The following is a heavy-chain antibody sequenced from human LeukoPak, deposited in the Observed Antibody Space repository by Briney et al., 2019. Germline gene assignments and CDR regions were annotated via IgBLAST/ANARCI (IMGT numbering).Heavy chain of an antibody. CDR1: GYSISSGYY. Sequence: SETLSLTCTVSGYSISSGYYWGWIRQPPGKGLEWIGSIYHSGSTYYNPSLKSRVTISVDTSKNQFSLKLSSVTAAHTAVYYCASKSCSGGSCYSDSEAFDIWGQGTMVTVSS. CDR2: IYHSGST. D-gene: IGHD2-15*01. CDR3: ASKSCSGGSCYSDSEAFDI. J-gene: IGHJ3*02. V-gene: IGHV4-38-2*02.